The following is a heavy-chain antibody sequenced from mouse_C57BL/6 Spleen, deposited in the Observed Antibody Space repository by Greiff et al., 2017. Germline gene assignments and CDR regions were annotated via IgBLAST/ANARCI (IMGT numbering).Heavy chain of an antibody. Sequence: VQLQQSGAELVKPGASVTISCKASGYAFTGYWMNWVKQRPGQGLEWIGQIYPGDGDTNYNEKFKGKATLTADKSSSTAYMQLSSLTSEDSAVYFCARVYGNRIYFAYWGQGTTLTVSA. CDR1: GYAFTGYW. CDR2: IYPGDGDT. V-gene: IGHV1-80*01. D-gene: IGHD2-1*01. J-gene: IGHJ2*01. CDR3: ARVYGNRIYFAY.